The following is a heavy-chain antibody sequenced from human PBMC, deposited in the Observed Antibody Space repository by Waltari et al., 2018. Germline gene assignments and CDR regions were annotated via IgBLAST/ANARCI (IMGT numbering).Heavy chain of an antibody. CDR2: VTLSGNT. J-gene: IGHJ4*02. CDR3: ARSVAGVGMEY. CDR1: GGSLSGFH. Sequence: QVQLQQWGAGLLKPSETLSLSCDVSGGSLSGFHWTWIRQTPGKGLEWIGDVTLSGNTTSNPSLKGRITVSLDTSRRQLSLRVTAMTAADTGVYFCARSVAGVGMEYWGQGTPVTVSS. V-gene: IGHV4-34*02. D-gene: IGHD6-19*01.